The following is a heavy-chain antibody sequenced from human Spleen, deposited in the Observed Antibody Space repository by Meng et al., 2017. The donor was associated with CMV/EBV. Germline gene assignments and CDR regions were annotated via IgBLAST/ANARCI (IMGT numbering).Heavy chain of an antibody. V-gene: IGHV1-69*10. CDR3: ARGSGYLNPFDY. J-gene: IGHJ4*02. CDR1: GYTFTSYD. Sequence: HLVPPAAEVKSPGASVKVSCKASGYTFTSYDINWVRQATGQGLEWMGGIIPILGISNYAQKFQGRVTATADKSTRTAYMELSSLTSEDTAVYYCARGSGYLNPFDYWGQGTLVTVSS. CDR2: IIPILGIS. D-gene: IGHD5-12*01.